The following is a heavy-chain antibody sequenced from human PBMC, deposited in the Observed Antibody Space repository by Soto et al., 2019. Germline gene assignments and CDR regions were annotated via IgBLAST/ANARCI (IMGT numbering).Heavy chain of an antibody. J-gene: IGHJ6*02. V-gene: IGHV3-30*18. CDR2: ISYDGSNK. Sequence: GGSLRLSCAASGFTFSSYSMHWVRQAPGKRLERVAVISYDGSNKYYADSVKGRFTISRDNSKNTLYLQMNSLRAEDTAVYYCAKGSALVVPAALEGMDVWGQGTTVTVSS. CDR1: GFTFSSYS. D-gene: IGHD2-2*01. CDR3: AKGSALVVPAALEGMDV.